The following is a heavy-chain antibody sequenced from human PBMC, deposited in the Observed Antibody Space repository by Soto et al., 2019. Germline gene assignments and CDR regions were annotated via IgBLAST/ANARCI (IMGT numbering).Heavy chain of an antibody. CDR1: GYSFTSYW. CDR3: ARLRYCTNGVGTYYYYGMDV. J-gene: IGHJ6*02. CDR2: IYPGDSDT. V-gene: IGHV5-51*01. Sequence: GESLKISCKGSGYSFTSYWIGWVRQMPGKGLEWMGIIYPGDSDTRYSPSFQGQVTISADKSISTAYLQWSSLKASDTAMYYCARLRYCTNGVGTYYYYGMDVWGQGTTVTVSS. D-gene: IGHD2-8*01.